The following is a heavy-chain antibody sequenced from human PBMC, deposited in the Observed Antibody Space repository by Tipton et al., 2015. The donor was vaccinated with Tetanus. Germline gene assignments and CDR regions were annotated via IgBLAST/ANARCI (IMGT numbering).Heavy chain of an antibody. J-gene: IGHJ3*01. D-gene: IGHD2-2*01. CDR3: ARRSYCSSSRCFDAFDL. Sequence: TLSLTCTVSGGSISSYYWSWIRQPPGKGLEWIGYIYYSGSTNYSPSLKSRVAISMDTSKNQISLKLSSVTAADTAAYYCARRSYCSSSRCFDAFDLWGQGTMVTVSS. CDR1: GGSISSYY. V-gene: IGHV4-59*01. CDR2: IYYSGST.